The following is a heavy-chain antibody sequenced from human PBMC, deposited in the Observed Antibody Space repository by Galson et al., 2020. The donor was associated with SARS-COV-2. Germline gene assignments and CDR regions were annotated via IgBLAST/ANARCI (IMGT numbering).Heavy chain of an antibody. Sequence: SATLSLTCALHARPFRAHYWTWTRHPPAKGLERLWHINSTRPTHSNPSLKTRVTISVDTPKNHFSLKLSSVTAADTAVYYCAREENFFLVVTATRMCYFDYWGRGTLATVSS. CDR3: AREENFFLVVTATRMCYFDY. D-gene: IGHD2-21*02. CDR2: INSTRPT. V-gene: IGHV4-34*01. CDR1: ARPFRAHY. J-gene: IGHJ4*02.